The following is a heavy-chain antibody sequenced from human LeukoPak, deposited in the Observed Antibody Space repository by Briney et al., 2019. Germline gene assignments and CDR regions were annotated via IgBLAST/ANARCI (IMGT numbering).Heavy chain of an antibody. CDR1: GFTFSHYG. CDR3: AKDAQRGFDYSNSLES. D-gene: IGHD4-11*01. V-gene: IGHV3-33*06. Sequence: PGGSLRLSCATSGFTFSHYGMHWVRQAPGKGLEWVAVTWNDGSNKYYGDSVKGRFTISRDNSKNTLYLQMNSLRVEDTAVYYCAKDAQRGFDYSNSLESWGQGTLVTVSS. J-gene: IGHJ5*01. CDR2: TWNDGSNK.